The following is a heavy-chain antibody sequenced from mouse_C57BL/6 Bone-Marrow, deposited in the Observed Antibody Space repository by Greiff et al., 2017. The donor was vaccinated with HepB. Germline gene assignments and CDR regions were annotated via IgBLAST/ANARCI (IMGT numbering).Heavy chain of an antibody. CDR2: IYPGSGST. Sequence: QVQLQQPGAELVKPGASVKMSCKASGYTFTSYWITWVKQRPGQGLEWIGDIYPGSGSTNYNEKFKSKATLIVDTSSSTAYMQLSSLTSEDSAVYYCARRYYGSSWYFDVWGTGTTVTVSS. J-gene: IGHJ1*03. CDR1: GYTFTSYW. V-gene: IGHV1-55*01. CDR3: ARRYYGSSWYFDV. D-gene: IGHD1-1*01.